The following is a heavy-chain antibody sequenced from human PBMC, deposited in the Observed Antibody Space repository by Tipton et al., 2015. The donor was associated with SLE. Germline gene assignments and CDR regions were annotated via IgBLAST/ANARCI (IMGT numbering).Heavy chain of an antibody. V-gene: IGHV4-4*07. Sequence: TLSLTCTVSGGSISSYYWRWIRQPAGEGLEWIGRIYTSGSTNYNPSLQSRVNMLVDTSKNQFSLKLSSVTAADTAVYYCAREGTTRKDAFDIWGQGTMVTVSS. CDR2: IYTSGST. CDR1: GGSISSYY. J-gene: IGHJ3*02. CDR3: AREGTTRKDAFDI. D-gene: IGHD1-1*01.